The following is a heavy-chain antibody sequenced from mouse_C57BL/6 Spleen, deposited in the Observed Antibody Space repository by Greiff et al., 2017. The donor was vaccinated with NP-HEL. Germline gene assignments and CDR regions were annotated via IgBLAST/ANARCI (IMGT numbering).Heavy chain of an antibody. D-gene: IGHD3-2*02. CDR2: IDPSDSYT. V-gene: IGHV1-69*01. J-gene: IGHJ3*01. Sequence: QVQLQQPGAELVMPGASVKLSCKASGYTFTSYWMHWVKQRPGQGLEWIGEIDPSDSYTKYNQKFKGKSTLTVDKSSSTAYMQLSSLTSEDSAVYYCARSSSSGLWFAYWGQGTLVTVSA. CDR1: GYTFTSYW. CDR3: ARSSSSGLWFAY.